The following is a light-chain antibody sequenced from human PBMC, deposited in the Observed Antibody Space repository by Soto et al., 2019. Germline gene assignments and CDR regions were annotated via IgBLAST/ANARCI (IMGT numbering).Light chain of an antibody. V-gene: IGKV3D-15*01. Sequence: EIVMTQSPATLSVSPGERATPSCRASQSVSSNLAWYQQKPGQAPRLLIYGASTRATGIPASFSGSGSGTEFTLTISSLQSEDFAVYHCQQYNNWPRTFGQGTRLEIK. CDR1: QSVSSN. CDR2: GAS. J-gene: IGKJ5*01. CDR3: QQYNNWPRT.